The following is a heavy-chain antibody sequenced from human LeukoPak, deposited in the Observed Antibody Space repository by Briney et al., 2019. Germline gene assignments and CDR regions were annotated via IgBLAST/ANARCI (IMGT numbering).Heavy chain of an antibody. D-gene: IGHD3-16*02. CDR3: ARDYDYVWGSYRYEGY. Sequence: GSVRVSCKASGYTFTSYYMHWVRQAPGQGLEWMGIINPSGGSTSYAQKFQGRVTMTRDTSTSTVYMALSSLRSEDTAVYYCARDYDYVWGSYRYEGYWGQGTLVTVSS. J-gene: IGHJ4*02. CDR2: INPSGGST. CDR1: GYTFTSYY. V-gene: IGHV1-46*01.